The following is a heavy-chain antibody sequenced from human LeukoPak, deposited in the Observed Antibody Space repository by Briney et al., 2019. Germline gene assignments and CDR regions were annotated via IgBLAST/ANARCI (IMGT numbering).Heavy chain of an antibody. V-gene: IGHV1-2*02. CDR1: GYTFTGYS. CDR2: INPNNGGT. Sequence: ASVKVSCKASGYTFTGYSMHWVRQAPGQGLEWMGWINPNNGGTNYAQKFQGRVTVTRDTSISTAYMELSRLRSDDTAVYYCARVAIGAVGNFFDYWGQEPWSPSPQ. D-gene: IGHD6-13*01. CDR3: ARVAIGAVGNFFDY. J-gene: IGHJ4*01.